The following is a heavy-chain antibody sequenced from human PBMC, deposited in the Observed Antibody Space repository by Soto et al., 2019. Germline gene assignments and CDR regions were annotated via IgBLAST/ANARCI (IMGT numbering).Heavy chain of an antibody. D-gene: IGHD1-26*01. CDR1: GGSISSYY. V-gene: IGHV4-59*01. J-gene: IGHJ4*02. CDR3: ARIVGAAFDY. Sequence: PSETLSLTCTVSGGSISSYYWSWIRQPPGKGLEWIGYIYYSGSTNYNPSLRSRVTISVDTSKNQFSLKLSSVTAADTAVYYCARIVGAAFDYWAQGTLVTVSS. CDR2: IYYSGST.